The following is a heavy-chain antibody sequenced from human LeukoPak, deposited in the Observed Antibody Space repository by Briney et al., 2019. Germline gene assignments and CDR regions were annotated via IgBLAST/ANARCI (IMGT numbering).Heavy chain of an antibody. CDR2: LSYDGSNK. CDR3: AKGVAIAVAGSYAFDI. D-gene: IGHD6-19*01. V-gene: IGHV3-30*18. J-gene: IGHJ3*02. Sequence: GRSLRLSCAASGFIFSSYGMHWVRQAPGKGLEWVAVLSYDGSNKYYADSVKGRFTISRDNSKNTLFLQMNSLRAEDTAVYYCAKGVAIAVAGSYAFDIWGQGTMVTVSS. CDR1: GFIFSSYG.